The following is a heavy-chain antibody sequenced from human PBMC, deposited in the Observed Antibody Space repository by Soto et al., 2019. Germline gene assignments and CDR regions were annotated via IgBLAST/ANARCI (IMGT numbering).Heavy chain of an antibody. CDR2: IYHSGST. CDR1: GGSISSGGYS. CDR3: ARQMTTVIRHYYDYYGMDV. J-gene: IGHJ6*02. V-gene: IGHV4-30-2*01. D-gene: IGHD4-4*01. Sequence: PSETLSLTCAVSGGSISSGGYSWSWIRQPPGKGLEWIGYIYHSGSTYYNPSLKSRVTISVDTSKNQFSLKLSSVTAADTAVYYCARQMTTVIRHYYDYYGMDVWGQGTTVT.